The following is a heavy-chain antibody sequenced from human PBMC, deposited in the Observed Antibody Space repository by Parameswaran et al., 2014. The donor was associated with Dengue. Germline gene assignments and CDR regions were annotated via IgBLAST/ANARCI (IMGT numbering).Heavy chain of an antibody. CDR3: ARETEAGGYYYGMDV. D-gene: IGHD1-14*01. J-gene: IGHJ6*02. V-gene: IGHV1-69*01. CDR2: IIPIFGTA. Sequence: SWVRQAPGQGLEWMGGIIPIFGTANYAQKFQGRVTITADESTSTAYMELSSLRSEDTAVYYCARETEAGGYYYGMDVWGQGTTVTVSS.